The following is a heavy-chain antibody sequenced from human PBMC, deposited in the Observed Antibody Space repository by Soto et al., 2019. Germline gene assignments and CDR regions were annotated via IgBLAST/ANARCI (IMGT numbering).Heavy chain of an antibody. J-gene: IGHJ6*02. CDR3: AKEGAYSSGWYSGHYYYGMDV. Sequence: QVQLVESGGGVGQPGRSLRLSCAASGFTFSSYGMHWVRQAPGKGLEWVAVISYDGSNKYYADSVKGRFTISRDNSKNTLYLQMNSLRAEDTAVYYCAKEGAYSSGWYSGHYYYGMDVWGQGTTVTVSS. CDR2: ISYDGSNK. V-gene: IGHV3-30*18. D-gene: IGHD6-19*01. CDR1: GFTFSSYG.